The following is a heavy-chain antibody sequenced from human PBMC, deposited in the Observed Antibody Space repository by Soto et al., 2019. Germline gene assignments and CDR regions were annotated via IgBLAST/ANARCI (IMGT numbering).Heavy chain of an antibody. V-gene: IGHV3-74*01. CDR3: ARDLPYYYMDV. J-gene: IGHJ6*03. Sequence: GGSLRLSCAASGFTFSNFWMHWVRQAPGKGLVWVSRINSDGSSTSYADSVKGRFTISRDNAKNTLYLQMNSLRAEDTAVYYCARDLPYYYMDVWGKGTTVTVSS. CDR2: INSDGSST. CDR1: GFTFSNFW.